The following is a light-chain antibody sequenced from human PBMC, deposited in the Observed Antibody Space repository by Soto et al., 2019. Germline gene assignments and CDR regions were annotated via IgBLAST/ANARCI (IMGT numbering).Light chain of an antibody. CDR3: ISYSSSSTTYV. CDR1: SSDVGGYNY. J-gene: IGLJ1*01. V-gene: IGLV2-14*03. CDR2: DVT. Sequence: QSALTQPASVYGSPGQSITISCTVTSSDVGGYNYVSWYQQHPVKAPKLMIYDVTNRPSGVSDRFSGSKSGNTASLTISGLQAEDEAYYYCISYSSSSTTYVFGTGTKLTVL.